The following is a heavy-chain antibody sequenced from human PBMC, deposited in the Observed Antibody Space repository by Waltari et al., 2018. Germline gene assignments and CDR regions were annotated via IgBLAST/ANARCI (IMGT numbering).Heavy chain of an antibody. J-gene: IGHJ4*02. D-gene: IGHD3-22*01. CDR3: AREGRSSGYYSTGNDY. CDR1: GGSISSGSYY. V-gene: IGHV4-61*02. CDR2: IYTSGST. Sequence: QVQLQESGPGLVKPSQTLSLTCTVSGGSISSGSYYWSWIRQPAGKGLEWIGRIYTSGSTNYNPSLKSRVTISVDTSKNQFSLKLSSVTAADTAVYYCAREGRSSGYYSTGNDYWGQGTLVTVSS.